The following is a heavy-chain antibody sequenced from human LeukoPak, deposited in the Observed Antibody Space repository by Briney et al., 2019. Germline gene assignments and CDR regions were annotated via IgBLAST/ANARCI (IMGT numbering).Heavy chain of an antibody. CDR1: GGSFSGYY. D-gene: IGHD3-22*01. V-gene: IGHV4-34*01. J-gene: IGHJ4*02. Sequence: SETLSLTCAVYGGSFSGYYWSWIRQPPGKGLEWIGEINHSGSTNYHPSLKSRVTISVDTSKNQFSLKLSSVTAADTAVYYCARGRGRYYYDSSGYYYFDYWGQGTLVTVSS. CDR2: INHSGST. CDR3: ARGRGRYYYDSSGYYYFDY.